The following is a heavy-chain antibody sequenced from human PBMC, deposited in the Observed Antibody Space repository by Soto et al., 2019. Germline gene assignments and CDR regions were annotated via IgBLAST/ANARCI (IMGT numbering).Heavy chain of an antibody. CDR2: ISAYNANT. J-gene: IGHJ5*02. CDR1: GYTFTSYG. V-gene: IGHV1-18*01. Sequence: QVQLVQSGAEVKKPGASVKVSCKASGYTFTSYGISWVRQAPGQGLEWMGWISAYNANTNYAQKLQGRVTMTTDTSTSTAYMELSSLRSDDTAVYYCARSVDTAMVMRNGWFDPWGQGTLVTVSS. D-gene: IGHD5-18*01. CDR3: ARSVDTAMVMRNGWFDP.